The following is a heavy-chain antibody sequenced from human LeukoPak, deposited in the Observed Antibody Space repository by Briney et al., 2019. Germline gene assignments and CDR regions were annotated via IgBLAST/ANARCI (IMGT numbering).Heavy chain of an antibody. D-gene: IGHD2-2*02. CDR1: GGSISSYY. CDR2: IYYSGST. J-gene: IGHJ5*02. CDR3: AREAQYCSSTSCYNDGNWFDP. V-gene: IGHV4-59*01. Sequence: PSETLSLTCTVSGGSISSYYWSWIRQPPGKGLEWIGYIYYSGSTNYNPSLKSRVTISVDTSKNQFSLKLSSVTAADTAVYYCAREAQYCSSTSCYNDGNWFDPWGQGTLVTVSS.